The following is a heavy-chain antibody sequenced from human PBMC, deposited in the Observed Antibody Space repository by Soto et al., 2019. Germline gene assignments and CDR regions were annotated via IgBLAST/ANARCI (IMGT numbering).Heavy chain of an antibody. Sequence: SVKVSCKASKYTFTSYAMHWVRQAPGQRLEWMGGIIPIFGTANYAQKFQGRVTITADESTSTAYMELSSLRSEDTAVYYCARDRGIGEATTSKRNNWFDPWGQGTLVTVSS. CDR2: IIPIFGTA. CDR1: KYTFTSYA. V-gene: IGHV1-69*13. J-gene: IGHJ5*02. CDR3: ARDRGIGEATTSKRNNWFDP. D-gene: IGHD1-26*01.